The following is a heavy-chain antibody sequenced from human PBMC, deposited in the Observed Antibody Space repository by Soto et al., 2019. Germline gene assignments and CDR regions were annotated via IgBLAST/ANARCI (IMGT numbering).Heavy chain of an antibody. J-gene: IGHJ4*02. CDR3: ARGFSDVKGSPPDY. CDR2: LSGSGGST. CDR1: GLSFIKYA. D-gene: IGHD3-10*01. V-gene: IGHV3-23*01. Sequence: EVQLLESGGGWVQPGGSLRLSCAASGLSFIKYAMSWVRHAPGKGLEWVSGLSGSGGSTSSADSVKGRFAISRDNSRNTLYLQMNSLRDGDTAIYYCARGFSDVKGSPPDYWGQGTMVTVSS.